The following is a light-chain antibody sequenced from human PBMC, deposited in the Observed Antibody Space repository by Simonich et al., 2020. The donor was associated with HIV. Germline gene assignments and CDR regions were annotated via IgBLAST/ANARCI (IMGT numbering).Light chain of an antibody. Sequence: EIVMMQSPATLSVSPGERATLSCRASQSVSSNLVWYQQKLGQAPRLLIYGASTRATGIPARFSGSGSGTEFTLTISSMQSEDFAVYYCQQYGRTPYTFGQGTKLEIK. J-gene: IGKJ2*01. V-gene: IGKV3-15*01. CDR3: QQYGRTPYT. CDR1: QSVSSN. CDR2: GAS.